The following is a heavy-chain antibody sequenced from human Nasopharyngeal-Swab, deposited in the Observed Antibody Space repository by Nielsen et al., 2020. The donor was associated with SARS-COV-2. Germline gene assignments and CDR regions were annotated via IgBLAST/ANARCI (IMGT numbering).Heavy chain of an antibody. CDR2: ISYDGSNK. Sequence: GESPKISCAASGFTFSSYGMHWVRQAPGKGLEWVAVISYDGSNKYYADSVKGRFTISRDNSKNTLYLQMNSLRAEDTAVYYCAKDGSYWFDYWGQGTLGTVSS. J-gene: IGHJ4*02. CDR3: AKDGSYWFDY. V-gene: IGHV3-30*18. D-gene: IGHD1-26*01. CDR1: GFTFSSYG.